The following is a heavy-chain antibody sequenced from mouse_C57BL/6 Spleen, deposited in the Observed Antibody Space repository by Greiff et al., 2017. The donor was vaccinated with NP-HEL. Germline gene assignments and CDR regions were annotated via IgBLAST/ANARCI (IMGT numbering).Heavy chain of an antibody. V-gene: IGHV3-6*01. CDR3: ARDDYDYGRDYAMDY. D-gene: IGHD2-4*01. Sequence: EVQRVESGPGLVKPSQSLSLTCSVTGYSITSGYYWNWIRQFPGNKLEWMGYISYDGSNNYNPSLKNRISITRDTSKNQFFLKLNSVTTEDTATYYCARDDYDYGRDYAMDYWGQGTSVTVSS. J-gene: IGHJ4*01. CDR1: GYSITSGYY. CDR2: ISYDGSN.